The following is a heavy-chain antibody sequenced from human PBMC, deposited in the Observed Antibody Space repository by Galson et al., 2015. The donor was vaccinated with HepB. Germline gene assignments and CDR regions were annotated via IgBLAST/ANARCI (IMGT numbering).Heavy chain of an antibody. CDR2: ISSSSSTI. CDR3: ARSQVTRFWSGYSENWFDP. CDR1: GFTFSSYS. D-gene: IGHD3-3*01. J-gene: IGHJ5*02. Sequence: SLRLSCAASGFTFSSYSMNWVRRAPGKGLEWVSYISSSSSTIYYADSVKGRFTISRDNAKNSLYLQMNSLRAEDTAVYYCARSQVTRFWSGYSENWFDPWGQGTLVTVSS. V-gene: IGHV3-48*04.